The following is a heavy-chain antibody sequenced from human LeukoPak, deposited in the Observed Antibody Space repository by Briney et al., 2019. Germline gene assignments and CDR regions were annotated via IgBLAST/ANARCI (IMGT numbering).Heavy chain of an antibody. CDR3: ARSSPPTYYHFYYYMDV. CDR1: GYTFTVYY. Sequence: ASVNVSCKAPGYTFTVYYMHWVRQAPGQGLEWMGWINPNSGGAKYAQNFQGRVIMTTDTSISTAYMELTSLRSDDTAVYYCARSSPPTYYHFYYYMDVWGKGSTVTVSS. D-gene: IGHD6-13*01. CDR2: INPNSGGA. J-gene: IGHJ6*03. V-gene: IGHV1-2*02.